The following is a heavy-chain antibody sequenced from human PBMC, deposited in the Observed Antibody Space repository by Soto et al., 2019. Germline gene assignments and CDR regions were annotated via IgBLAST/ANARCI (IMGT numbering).Heavy chain of an antibody. CDR3: AKALGELSPESYDY. V-gene: IGHV3-30*18. CDR1: GFTFSDFG. Sequence: TGGSLRLSCAASGFTFSDFGMHWVRQAPGKGLEWVAFISYDGSNKFHADSVKGRFTISRDNSKNTLYLQMNSLRAEDTAVYYCAKALGELSPESYDYWGQGT. D-gene: IGHD3-16*02. CDR2: ISYDGSNK. J-gene: IGHJ4*02.